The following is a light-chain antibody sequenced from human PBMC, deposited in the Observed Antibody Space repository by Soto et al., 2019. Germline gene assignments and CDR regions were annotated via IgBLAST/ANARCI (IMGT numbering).Light chain of an antibody. Sequence: QSALTQPPSASESPGQSVAISCSGNSSDVGGYNYVSWYQQHPGKAPKLMIYDVNKRPSGVPDRFFGSKSGNTASLTVSGLHAEDEADYYCVSYAGSNKPAFGGGTKLTVL. J-gene: IGLJ2*01. V-gene: IGLV2-8*01. CDR2: DVN. CDR1: SSDVGGYNY. CDR3: VSYAGSNKPA.